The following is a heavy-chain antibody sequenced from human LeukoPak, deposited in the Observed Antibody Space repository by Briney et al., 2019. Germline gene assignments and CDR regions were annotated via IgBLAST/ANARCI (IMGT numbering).Heavy chain of an antibody. D-gene: IGHD3-22*01. J-gene: IGHJ4*02. Sequence: PGGSLRLSCAASGFTFSSYGMHWVRQAPGEGLEWVAVIWYDGSNKYYADSVKGRFTISRDNSKNTLYLQTNSLRAEDTAVYYCARDSYYYDSSGYLDYWGQGTLVTVSS. CDR3: ARDSYYYDSSGYLDY. V-gene: IGHV3-33*01. CDR2: IWYDGSNK. CDR1: GFTFSSYG.